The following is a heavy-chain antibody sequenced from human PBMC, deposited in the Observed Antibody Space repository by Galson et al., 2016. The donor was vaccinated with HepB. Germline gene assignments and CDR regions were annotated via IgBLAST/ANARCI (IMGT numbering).Heavy chain of an antibody. V-gene: IGHV5-10-1*01. D-gene: IGHD2-15*01. J-gene: IGHJ4*02. CDR2: IDPSDSHT. Sequence: QSGAEVKQPGDSLRIACNVSLSRFSGFWVAWVRLRPGKGLEWMGRIDPSDSHTNYSPSFQGHVTISADKSISTATLQWSSLKASDTAMYYCARLRYCRGGSCFYPDYWGQGTLVTVSS. CDR3: ARLRYCRGGSCFYPDY. CDR1: LSRFSGFW.